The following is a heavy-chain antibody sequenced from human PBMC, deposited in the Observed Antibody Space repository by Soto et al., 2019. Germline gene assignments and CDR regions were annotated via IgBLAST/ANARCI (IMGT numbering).Heavy chain of an antibody. CDR1: GFTFSSYW. CDR2: TNGDGSST. J-gene: IGHJ6*03. V-gene: IGHV3-74*01. Sequence: GGSLRLSCAASGFTFSSYWMHWVRQAPGKGLVWVSRTNGDGSSTTHADSVRGRFTISRDNTKNTLYLQMNSLRAEDTAVYYCTRDAYYDFWSGYAAYYYYYMDVWGKGTTVAVSS. D-gene: IGHD3-3*01. CDR3: TRDAYYDFWSGYAAYYYYYMDV.